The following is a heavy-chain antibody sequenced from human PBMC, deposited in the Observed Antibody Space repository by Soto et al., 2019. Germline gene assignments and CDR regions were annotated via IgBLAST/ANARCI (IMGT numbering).Heavy chain of an antibody. J-gene: IGHJ6*02. V-gene: IGHV1-3*01. D-gene: IGHD5-12*01. CDR2: INAGNGNT. CDR3: AREGVAPYYYYGMDI. Sequence: ASVKVSCKASGYTFSNYGIHWVRQAPGQRLEWMGLINAGNGNTKYSQKFQGRVTLSRDTSASTAYMELRSLRSDDTAVYYCAREGVAPYYYYGMDIWGQGTPVTVSS. CDR1: GYTFSNYG.